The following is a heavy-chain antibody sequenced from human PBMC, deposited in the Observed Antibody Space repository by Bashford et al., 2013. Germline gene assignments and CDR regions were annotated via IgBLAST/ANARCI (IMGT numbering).Heavy chain of an antibody. CDR3: ARGDGVIRDYYYFAMDV. CDR2: IIPIFGTA. Sequence: SVKVSCKASGGTFSIYAISWVRQAPGQGLEWMGGIIPIFGTANYAQMFQGRVTITADESTSTAYMELSSLRSEDTAVYYCARGDGVIRDYYYFAMDVWAKGPRSPSP. V-gene: IGHV1-69*13. CDR1: GGTFSIYA. J-gene: IGHJ6*02. D-gene: IGHD3-3*01.